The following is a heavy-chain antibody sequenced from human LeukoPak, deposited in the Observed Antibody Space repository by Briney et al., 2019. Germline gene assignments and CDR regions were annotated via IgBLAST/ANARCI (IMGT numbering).Heavy chain of an antibody. CDR2: IYYSGGT. D-gene: IGHD1-14*01. CDR3: ARGPDAPFDY. Sequence: SETLPLTCTVSGGSISSYYWSWIRQPPRKGLEWIGYIYYSGGTSYNPPLKSRVTISVDTSKNQFSLNLSSVTAADTAVYYCARGPDAPFDYWGQGTLVTVSS. CDR1: GGSISSYY. V-gene: IGHV4-59*01. J-gene: IGHJ4*02.